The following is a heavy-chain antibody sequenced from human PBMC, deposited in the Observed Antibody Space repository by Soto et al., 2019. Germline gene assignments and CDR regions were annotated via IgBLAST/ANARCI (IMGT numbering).Heavy chain of an antibody. CDR3: ARDSGTRYYDFWSGSGQDYYYYYGMDV. J-gene: IGHJ6*02. CDR2: IYYSGST. D-gene: IGHD3-3*01. V-gene: IGHV4-59*01. CDR1: GGSISSYY. Sequence: PSETLSLTCTVSGGSISSYYWSWIRQPPGKGLEWIGYIYYSGSTNYNPSLKSRVTISVDTSKNQFSLKLSSVTAADTAVYYCARDSGTRYYDFWSGSGQDYYYYYGMDVWGQGTTVTVSS.